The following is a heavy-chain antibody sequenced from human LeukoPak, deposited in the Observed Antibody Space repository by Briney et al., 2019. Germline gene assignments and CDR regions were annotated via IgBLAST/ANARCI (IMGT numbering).Heavy chain of an antibody. CDR3: ARGGYYGSGRPRFDP. J-gene: IGHJ5*02. V-gene: IGHV4-34*01. Sequence: SETLSLTCAVYGGSFSGYYWSWIRQPPGKGLEWIGELNHSGSTNYNPSLKSRVTISVDTSKNQFSLKLSSVTAADTAVYYCARGGYYGSGRPRFDPWGQGTLVTVSS. D-gene: IGHD3-10*01. CDR1: GGSFSGYY. CDR2: LNHSGST.